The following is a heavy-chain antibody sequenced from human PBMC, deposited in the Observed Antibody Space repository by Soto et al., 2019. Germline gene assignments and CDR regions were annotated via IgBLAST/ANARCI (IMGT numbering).Heavy chain of an antibody. CDR1: GGSISSDSYY. J-gene: IGHJ4*02. Sequence: SETLSLTCTVSGGSISSDSYYWGWIRQSPEKGLEWIASISYSGSAYYNPSLKSRVTISVDTSKNQFSLNLSFVTAADTAVYYCATMGTPATGLYYFDYWGQGTLVTVSS. CDR2: ISYSGSA. V-gene: IGHV4-39*07. CDR3: ATMGTPATGLYYFDY. D-gene: IGHD2-15*01.